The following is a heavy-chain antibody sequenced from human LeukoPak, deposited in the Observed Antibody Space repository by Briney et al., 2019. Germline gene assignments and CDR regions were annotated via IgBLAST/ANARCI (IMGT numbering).Heavy chain of an antibody. CDR1: GFSLSTSGVR. CDR2: IDWDDDK. CDR3: ARTPYCGGDCYVDY. V-gene: IGHV2-70*04. J-gene: IGHJ4*02. Sequence: ESGPALVKPTQTLTLTCTFSGFSLSTSGVRVSWIRQPPGKALEWLARIDWDDDKFYSTSLKTRLTISKDTSKNQVVLTMTNVDPVDTATYYCARTPYCGGDCYVDYWGQGTLVTVSS. D-gene: IGHD2-21*02.